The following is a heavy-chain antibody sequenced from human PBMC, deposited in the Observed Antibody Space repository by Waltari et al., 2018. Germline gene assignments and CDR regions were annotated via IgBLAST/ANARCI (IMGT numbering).Heavy chain of an antibody. J-gene: IGHJ5*02. CDR1: GGSISSSSYY. CDR2: IYYSGGT. D-gene: IGHD3-22*01. Sequence: QLQLQESGPGLVKPSETLSLTCTVSGGSISSSSYYWGWIRQPPGKGLEWIGSIYYSGGTYYNPSLKSRVTISVDTSKNQFSLKLSSVTAADTAVYYCARHRDSSGYYYDWFDPWGQGTLVTVSS. V-gene: IGHV4-39*07. CDR3: ARHRDSSGYYYDWFDP.